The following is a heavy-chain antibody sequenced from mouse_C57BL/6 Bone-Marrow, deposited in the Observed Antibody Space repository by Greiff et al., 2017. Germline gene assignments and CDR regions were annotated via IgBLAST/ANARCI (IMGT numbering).Heavy chain of an antibody. Sequence: QVQLQQPGAELVKPGASVKLSCKASGYTFTSYWMHWVKQRPGQGLEWIGMIHPNSGSTNYNEKFKSKATLTVDKSSSTAYMQLSSLTSEDSAVYYCARKGGYYYGRSYWYFDVWGTGTTVTVSS. J-gene: IGHJ1*03. V-gene: IGHV1-64*01. CDR1: GYTFTSYW. CDR2: IHPNSGST. CDR3: ARKGGYYYGRSYWYFDV. D-gene: IGHD1-1*01.